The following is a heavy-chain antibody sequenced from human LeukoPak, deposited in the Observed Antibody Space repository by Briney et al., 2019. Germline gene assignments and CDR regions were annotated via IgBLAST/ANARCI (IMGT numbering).Heavy chain of an antibody. CDR2: IYNNGST. CDR3: ARANRYAGGDRHFDY. Sequence: PSETLSLTCTVSGGSISSYYWSWIRQPPGKGLEWIGYIYNNGSTNYNPSLKSRVTISLDTSKNQFSLKLSSVTAAGTAVYFCARANRYAGGDRHFDYWGQGTLVTVSS. J-gene: IGHJ4*02. CDR1: GGSISSYY. D-gene: IGHD1-14*01. V-gene: IGHV4-4*09.